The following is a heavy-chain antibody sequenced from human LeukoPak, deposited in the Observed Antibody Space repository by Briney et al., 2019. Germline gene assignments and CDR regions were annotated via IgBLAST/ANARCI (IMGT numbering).Heavy chain of an antibody. Sequence: SSETLSLTCTVSGVSIRGSNYYWGLIRQPPGKGLQWIGSIHYSGTTYYNPSLKSRVTISVDTSKNHFSLQLSSVSAADTAVYYCARTSSGPNWFDPWGQGTLVTVSS. V-gene: IGHV4-39*02. J-gene: IGHJ5*02. D-gene: IGHD3-22*01. CDR2: IHYSGTT. CDR1: GVSIRGSNYY. CDR3: ARTSSGPNWFDP.